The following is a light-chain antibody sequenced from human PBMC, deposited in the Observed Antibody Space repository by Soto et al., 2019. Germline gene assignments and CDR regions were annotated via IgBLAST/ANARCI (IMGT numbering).Light chain of an antibody. J-gene: IGKJ1*01. CDR2: DVS. CDR1: QSINAW. CDR3: QQYHLYST. Sequence: IQMTQSPSTLSASVGDRVTITCRASQSINAWLAWYQQKPGKAPKLLICDVSTFDSGVPSRFSGSASGTEFTLTISSLESDDFATYYCQQYHLYSTFGQGTKVDIK. V-gene: IGKV1-5*01.